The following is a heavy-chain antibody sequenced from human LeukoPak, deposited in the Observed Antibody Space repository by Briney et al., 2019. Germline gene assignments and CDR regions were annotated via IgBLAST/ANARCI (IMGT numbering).Heavy chain of an antibody. CDR1: GFTFSSYA. CDR3: AKGPQNYYYDSSGLSGY. D-gene: IGHD3-22*01. J-gene: IGHJ4*02. V-gene: IGHV3-23*01. CDR2: ISGSGGST. Sequence: AGGSLRLSCAASGFTFSSYAMSWVRQAPGKGLEWVSAISGSGGSTYYADSVKGRFTISRDNSKNTLYLQMNSLRAEDTAVYYCAKGPQNYYYDSSGLSGYWGQGTLVTVSS.